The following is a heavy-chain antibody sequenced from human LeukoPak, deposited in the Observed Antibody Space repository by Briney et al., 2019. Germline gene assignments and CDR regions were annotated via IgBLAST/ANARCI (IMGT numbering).Heavy chain of an antibody. J-gene: IGHJ3*02. V-gene: IGHV3-48*01. CDR3: ARGYSRAAFDI. D-gene: IGHD2-15*01. CDR2: ISSTGGTI. Sequence: GGSLRLSCAASGFTFRNYLMNWVRQAPGKGLEWVSFISSTGGTIYYADSVKGRFTVPRDNDKNSLLLQMNSLRAEDTALYYCARGYSRAAFDIWGQGTVVAVSS. CDR1: GFTFRNYL.